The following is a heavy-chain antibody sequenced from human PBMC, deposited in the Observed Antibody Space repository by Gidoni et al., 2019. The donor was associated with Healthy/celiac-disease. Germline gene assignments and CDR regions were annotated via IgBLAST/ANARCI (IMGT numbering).Heavy chain of an antibody. CDR3: AAPEPVAMIVDRYPGENGMDV. Sequence: QVQLVQSGAEVKKPGSSVKFSCKASGGTFSSYAISWVRQAPGQGLERMGGIIPIFGTANYAQKFQGRVTITADESTSTAYMELSSLRSEDTAVYYCAAPEPVAMIVDRYPGENGMDVWGQGTTVTVSS. CDR2: IIPIFGTA. J-gene: IGHJ6*02. D-gene: IGHD3-22*01. V-gene: IGHV1-69*01. CDR1: GGTFSSYA.